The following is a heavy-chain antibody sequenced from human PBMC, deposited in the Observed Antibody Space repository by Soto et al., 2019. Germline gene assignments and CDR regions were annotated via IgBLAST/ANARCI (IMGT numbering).Heavy chain of an antibody. J-gene: IGHJ4*02. CDR1: GFTFSSYA. D-gene: IGHD3-22*01. V-gene: IGHV3-30-3*01. CDR2: ISYDGSNK. Sequence: QVQLVESGGGVVQPGRSLRLSCAASGFTFSSYAMHWVRQAPGKGLEWVAVISYDGSNKYYADSVKGRFTISRDNSKNTLYLQMNRLRAEDTAVYYCARDWKSYYDSVGVGDGLDWGQGTLVTVSS. CDR3: ARDWKSYYDSVGVGDGLD.